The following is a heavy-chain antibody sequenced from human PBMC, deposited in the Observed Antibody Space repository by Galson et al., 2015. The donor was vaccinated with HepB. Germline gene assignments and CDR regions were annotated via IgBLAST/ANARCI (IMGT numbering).Heavy chain of an antibody. CDR2: IYYSGDT. CDR1: GDSISGGRYY. D-gene: IGHD3-9*01. V-gene: IGHV4-39*01. CDR3: ARHEVRFFDWLPFWGPFDS. Sequence: ETLSLTCSVSGDSISGGRYYWAWIRQPPGKGLEWIASIYYSGDTYYDPSLKSRVAMSVDTSEKQFSLKLSSVTAADTAVYYCARHEVRFFDWLPFWGPFDSWGRGTLVAVSS. J-gene: IGHJ4*02.